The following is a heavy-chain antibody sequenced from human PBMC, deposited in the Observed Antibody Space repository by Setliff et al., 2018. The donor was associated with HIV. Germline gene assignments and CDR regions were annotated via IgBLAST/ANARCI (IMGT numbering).Heavy chain of an antibody. CDR2: IYPGDSDA. V-gene: IGHV5-51*01. Sequence: GESLKISCRASGYDVTRYWIGWVRQMPGQALEWIGVIYPGDSDARYSPSFQDQVTMSADKSISTAYLQWSSLKASDTAMYYCASLPYYYGSGNNYGMDVWGQGTTVTVSS. J-gene: IGHJ6*02. CDR3: ASLPYYYGSGNNYGMDV. D-gene: IGHD3-10*01. CDR1: GYDVTRYW.